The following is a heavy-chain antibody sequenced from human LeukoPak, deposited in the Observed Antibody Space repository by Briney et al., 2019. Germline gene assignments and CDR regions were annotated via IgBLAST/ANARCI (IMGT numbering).Heavy chain of an antibody. Sequence: GGSLRLSCAASGFTLGTYAIHWVRQAPVKGIEWVAVISYDGTENFYADSVKGRFTISRDNSKNAVYLEMDSLSVEDTAIYYFSRDGSPPPSHSSGWPLGDLWGRGTLVTVSS. D-gene: IGHD6-19*01. CDR2: ISYDGTEN. V-gene: IGHV3-30*01. CDR1: GFTLGTYA. J-gene: IGHJ2*01. CDR3: SRDGSPPPSHSSGWPLGDL.